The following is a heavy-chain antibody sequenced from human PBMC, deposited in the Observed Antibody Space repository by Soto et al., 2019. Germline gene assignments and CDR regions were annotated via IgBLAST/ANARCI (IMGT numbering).Heavy chain of an antibody. CDR1: GGTFSSYA. CDR2: IVPIVDTA. CDR3: VXXXXXXXXXDY. Sequence: SVKVSCKTSGGTFSSYAISWVRQAPGQGLEWMGGIVPIVDTATYAQKFQGRVTITADESTSTAYMELSRLRSDDTAVYYCVXXXXXXXXXDYWGQGTLVTVSS. J-gene: IGHJ4*02. V-gene: IGHV1-69*13.